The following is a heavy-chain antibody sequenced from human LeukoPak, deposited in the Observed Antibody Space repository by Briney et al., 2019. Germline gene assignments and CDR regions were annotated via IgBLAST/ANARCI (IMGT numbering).Heavy chain of an antibody. D-gene: IGHD3-10*01. CDR2: ISSSSSYI. CDR3: ARDIVGYYGSGSYRHFDY. Sequence: GGSLRLSCAASGFTFSSYSMNWVRQAPGRGLEWVSSISSSSSYIYYADSVKGRFTISRDNAKNSLYLQMNSLRAEDTAVYYCARDIVGYYGSGSYRHFDYWGQGTLVTVSS. CDR1: GFTFSSYS. J-gene: IGHJ4*02. V-gene: IGHV3-21*01.